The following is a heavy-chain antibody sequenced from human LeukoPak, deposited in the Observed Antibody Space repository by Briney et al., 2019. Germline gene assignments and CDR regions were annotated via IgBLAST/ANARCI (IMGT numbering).Heavy chain of an antibody. CDR3: ARALLNGNGGGY. CDR2: MNTNSGNT. Sequence: ASVTVSWKAAGLTLTSYDIKWVRQAAGQGPEWDGWMNTNSGNTGYTQKCQGRVTMTRTTSISTAYMDLRSLRSKATAVYYCARALLNGNGGGYWGQGTLVTVSS. V-gene: IGHV1-8*01. J-gene: IGHJ4*02. CDR1: GLTLTSYD. D-gene: IGHD2-8*01.